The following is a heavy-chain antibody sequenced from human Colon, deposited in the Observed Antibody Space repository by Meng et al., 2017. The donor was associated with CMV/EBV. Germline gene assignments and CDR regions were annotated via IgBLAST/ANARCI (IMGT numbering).Heavy chain of an antibody. Sequence: GSLRLSCSVSGGSINTESYYWAWVRQPPGKGLEWIGTIYFSGSTYYNPSLRSRVTMSVDTSRNQFSLKLSSVTAADTAVYYCARITSTVAEYYFDYWGQGTLVTVSS. CDR3: ARITSTVAEYYFDY. V-gene: IGHV4-39*07. CDR1: GGSINTESYY. CDR2: IYFSGST. J-gene: IGHJ4*02. D-gene: IGHD4-23*01.